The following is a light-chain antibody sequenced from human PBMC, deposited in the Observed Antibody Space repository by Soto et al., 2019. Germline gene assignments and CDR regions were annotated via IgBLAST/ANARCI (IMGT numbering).Light chain of an antibody. CDR3: QQYNYWVT. CDR1: QSVTSN. Sequence: EIVMTQSPATLSVSPGETATLSCRASQSVTSNLAWYQQKPGQAPRLLIYAASTRANGIPARFSGSGSGTEFTLTISSLQSEDSAVYYCQQYNYWVTFGGGTKVEIK. J-gene: IGKJ4*01. V-gene: IGKV3-15*01. CDR2: AAS.